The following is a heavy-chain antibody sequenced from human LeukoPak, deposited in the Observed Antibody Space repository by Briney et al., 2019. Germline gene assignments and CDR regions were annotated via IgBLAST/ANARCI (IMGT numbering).Heavy chain of an antibody. CDR1: GFTFSSYA. J-gene: IGHJ4*02. D-gene: IGHD3-22*01. CDR3: ATSPITMIVVVIEDFDY. Sequence: GGSLRLSCAASGFTFSSYAMHWVRQAPGKGLEWVAVISYDGSNKYYADSVKGRFTISRDNSKNTLYLQMNSLRAEDTAVYYCATSPITMIVVVIEDFDYWGQGTLVTVSS. V-gene: IGHV3-30*04. CDR2: ISYDGSNK.